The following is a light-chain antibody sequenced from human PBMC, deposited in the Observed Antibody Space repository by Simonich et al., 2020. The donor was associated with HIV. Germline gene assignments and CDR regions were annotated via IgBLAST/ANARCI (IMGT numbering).Light chain of an antibody. CDR1: QSISSW. CDR2: KAS. J-gene: IGKJ1*01. Sequence: DIQMTQSPSTLSASVGDRVTITCRASQSISSWLAWYQQKPGKAPKLQTYKASSLESGVPSRFSGSGSGTEFTLTISSLHPDDFATYYCQQYNTYLRTFGQGTKVEIK. V-gene: IGKV1-5*03. CDR3: QQYNTYLRT.